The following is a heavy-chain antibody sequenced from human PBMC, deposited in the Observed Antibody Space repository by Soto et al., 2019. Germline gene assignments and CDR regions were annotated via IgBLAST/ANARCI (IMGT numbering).Heavy chain of an antibody. CDR2: INPSGGST. CDR1: GYTFTSYY. V-gene: IGHV1-46*01. CDR3: ASRDMDLTTVTTLPDYGMDV. D-gene: IGHD4-17*01. J-gene: IGHJ6*02. Sequence: ASVKVSCKASGYTFTSYYMHWVRQAPGQGLEWMGIINPSGGSTSYAQKFQGRVTMTRDTSTSTVYMELSSLRSEDTAVYYCASRDMDLTTVTTLPDYGMDVWGQGATVTVSS.